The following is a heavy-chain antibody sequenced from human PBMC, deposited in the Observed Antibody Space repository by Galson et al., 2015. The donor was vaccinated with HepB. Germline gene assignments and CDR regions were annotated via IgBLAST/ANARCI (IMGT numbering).Heavy chain of an antibody. CDR1: GFTFNTYA. CDR3: AKLIVVVLAAISPSWQDY. D-gene: IGHD2-2*02. J-gene: IGHJ4*02. CDR2: ISYDGSNK. Sequence: SLRLSCAASGFTFNTYAMHWVRQAPGKGLEWVAVISYDGSNKYCADFVKGRFTISRDNSRNTLYLQMNSLRAEDTAVYYCAKLIVVVLAAISPSWQDYWGQGTMVTVSS. V-gene: IGHV3-30-3*01.